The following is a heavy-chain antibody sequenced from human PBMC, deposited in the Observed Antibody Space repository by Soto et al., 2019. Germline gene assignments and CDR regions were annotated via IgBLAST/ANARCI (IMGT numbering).Heavy chain of an antibody. V-gene: IGHV1-69*01. CDR1: GGTFSDHA. D-gene: IGHD3-9*01. J-gene: IGHJ6*02. CDR3: ARDVQVNYFENTYHYYAMDV. CDR2: INPFFKGT. Sequence: QVQLVQSGTEVKMPGSSVKVSCKAFGGTFSDHAVSWVRQAPGQGLEWMGVINPFFKGTKYAQKFQGRLTITADDSTSTEYIGLYRLISEDTAVYDCARDVQVNYFENTYHYYAMDVWGQGTTVIVSS.